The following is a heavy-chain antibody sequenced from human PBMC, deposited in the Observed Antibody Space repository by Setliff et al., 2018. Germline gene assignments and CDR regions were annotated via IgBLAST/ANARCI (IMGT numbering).Heavy chain of an antibody. CDR2: FSGSGVDT. CDR1: GFTFSASP. D-gene: IGHD1-26*01. V-gene: IGHV3-23*01. J-gene: IGHJ4*02. CDR3: ARDWEQRGYYFDY. Sequence: GGSLRLSCAASGFTFSASPMSWVRQAPGKGLEWVSTFSGSGVDTYYADSVKGRFTISRDSSKNTLFLQMNSLRAEDTAVYYCARDWEQRGYYFDYWGQGTLVTVSS.